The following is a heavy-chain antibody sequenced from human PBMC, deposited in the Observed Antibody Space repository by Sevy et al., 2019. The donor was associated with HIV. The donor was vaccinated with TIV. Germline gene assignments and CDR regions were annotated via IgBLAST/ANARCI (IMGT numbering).Heavy chain of an antibody. D-gene: IGHD6-13*01. V-gene: IGHV1-24*01. CDR3: ARVSGDDYSRFHF. CDR2: FDPDHGEP. J-gene: IGHJ4*02. Sequence: ASVKVSCKVSGDAIIDLFIHWLRQAPGKGLEWMGGFDPDHGEPNYAEDFQGRVTMTEDTSAKTAFMHLSNLRSGDTAVYYCARVSGDDYSRFHFWGQGTLVTVSS. CDR1: GDAIIDLF.